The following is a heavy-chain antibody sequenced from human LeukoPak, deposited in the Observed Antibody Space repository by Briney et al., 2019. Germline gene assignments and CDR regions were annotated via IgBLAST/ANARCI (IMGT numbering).Heavy chain of an antibody. Sequence: GGSLRLSCSASGFSFRNYWMHWVRQAPGKGLEWVAVIWYDGSNKYYADSVKGRFTISRDNYKNTLYLQMNSLRAEDTAVYYCARGGSGYGDSYYFDYWGQGTLVTVSS. D-gene: IGHD4-17*01. CDR3: ARGGSGYGDSYYFDY. CDR1: GFSFRNYW. V-gene: IGHV3-33*08. J-gene: IGHJ4*02. CDR2: IWYDGSNK.